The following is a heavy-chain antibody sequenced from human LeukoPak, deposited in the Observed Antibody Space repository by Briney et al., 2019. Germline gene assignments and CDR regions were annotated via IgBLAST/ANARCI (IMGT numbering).Heavy chain of an antibody. CDR2: LRYDGSNK. V-gene: IGHV3-30*02. Sequence: GGSLRLSCVPSGFTFNSYAMSWVRQAPAKALARVAFLRYDGSNKYYADSVKGRFTISRDNAKNSLYLQMNSLRAEDTAVYYCARDKSSGALGYWGQGTLVTVSS. CDR3: ARDKSSGALGY. J-gene: IGHJ4*02. D-gene: IGHD3-22*01. CDR1: GFTFNSYA.